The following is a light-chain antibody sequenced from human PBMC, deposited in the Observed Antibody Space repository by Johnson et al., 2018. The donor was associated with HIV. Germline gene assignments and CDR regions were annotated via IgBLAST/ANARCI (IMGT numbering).Light chain of an antibody. CDR1: SSNIGNNY. CDR2: DNN. J-gene: IGLJ1*01. V-gene: IGLV1-51*01. Sequence: QSVLTQPPSVSAAPGQKVTISCSGSSSNIGNNYVSWYQQVPGTAPKLLIYDNNRRPSGIPDRFSGSKSGTSATLGITGLPTGDEADYYCGTWDSSLSSLYFFGTGTKVPVL. CDR3: GTWDSSLSSLYF.